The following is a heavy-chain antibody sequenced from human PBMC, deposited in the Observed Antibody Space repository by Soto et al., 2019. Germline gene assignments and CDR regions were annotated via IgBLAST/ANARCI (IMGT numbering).Heavy chain of an antibody. V-gene: IGHV1-18*04. J-gene: IGHJ4*02. CDR1: GYTFTSYG. CDR2: ISAYNGNT. D-gene: IGHD5-12*01. Sequence: AAVNVSCKASGYTFTSYGISWVRQAPGQGLEWMGWISAYNGNTNYAQKLQGRVTMTTDTSTSTAYMELRSLRSDDTAVYYCARDGDQYSGYEGYFDYWGQGTLVTVSS. CDR3: ARDGDQYSGYEGYFDY.